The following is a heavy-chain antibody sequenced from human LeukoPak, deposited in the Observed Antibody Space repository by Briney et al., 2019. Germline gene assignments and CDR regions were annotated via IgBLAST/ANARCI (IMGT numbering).Heavy chain of an antibody. CDR3: ARVNPLVAPGALDI. V-gene: IGHV3-7*01. CDR1: GFTFSKYW. Sequence: GGSLRLSCVASGFTFSKYWMTWGRQAPGKGLAWVANIKQDGSAKYYMDSVKGRFAISRDNAKNSLYLRMNSLGAEDTAVYYCARVNPLVAPGALDIWGQGTMVAVSS. D-gene: IGHD5-12*01. CDR2: IKQDGSAK. J-gene: IGHJ3*02.